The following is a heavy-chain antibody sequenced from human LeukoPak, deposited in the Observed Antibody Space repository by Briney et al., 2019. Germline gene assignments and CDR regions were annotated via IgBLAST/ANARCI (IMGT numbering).Heavy chain of an antibody. D-gene: IGHD2-2*01. V-gene: IGHV1-69*04. CDR3: ARESSDCSSTSCPPDY. CDR1: GGTFSSYA. CDR2: IIPILGIA. J-gene: IGHJ4*02. Sequence: SVKVSCKASGGTFSSYAISWVRQAPGRGLEWMGRIIPILGIANYAQKFQGRVTITADKSTSTAYMELSSLRSEDTAVYYCARESSDCSSTSCPPDYWGQGTLVTVSS.